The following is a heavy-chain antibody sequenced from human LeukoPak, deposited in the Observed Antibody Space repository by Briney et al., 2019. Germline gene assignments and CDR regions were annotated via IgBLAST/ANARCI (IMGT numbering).Heavy chain of an antibody. CDR1: GFSFSNDY. CDR2: IEPETEGGKT. Sequence: GGSLRLSCEASGFSFSNDYMSWVRQAPGKGLEWVGRIEPETEGGKTDYAAPVKGRFTISRDDSKNTLYLQMTSLIVEDTAVYYCSRPLHLVRGVTSTDFWGQGTLVTVSS. CDR3: SRPLHLVRGVTSTDF. V-gene: IGHV3-15*04. D-gene: IGHD1-26*01. J-gene: IGHJ4*02.